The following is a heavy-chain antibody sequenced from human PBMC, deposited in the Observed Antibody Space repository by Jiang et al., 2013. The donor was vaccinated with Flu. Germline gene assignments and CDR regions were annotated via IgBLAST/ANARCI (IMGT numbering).Heavy chain of an antibody. CDR1: GGSFSGYY. D-gene: IGHD6-19*01. J-gene: IGHJ4*02. CDR3: ARGAGYSSGWYPLGY. Sequence: LLKPSETLSLTCAVYGGSFSGYYWIWIRQPPGKGLEWIGEINHSGSTNYNPSLKSRVTISVETSKNQFSLKLSSVTAADTAVYYCARGAGYSSGWYPLGYWGQGNPGHRLL. V-gene: IGHV4-34*01. CDR2: INHSGST.